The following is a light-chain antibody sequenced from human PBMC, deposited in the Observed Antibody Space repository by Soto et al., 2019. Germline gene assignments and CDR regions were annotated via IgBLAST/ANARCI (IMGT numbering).Light chain of an antibody. CDR2: GAS. Sequence: EIVLTQSPGTLSLSPGERVTLSCRASQSVDSSSLGWYQQKPAQAPRLLIYGASSRATGIPDRFSGSGSGTDFTLTISSLQPEDFATYYCLQDSNYPFTFGQGTKLEIK. CDR3: LQDSNYPFT. V-gene: IGKV3-20*01. J-gene: IGKJ2*01. CDR1: QSVDSSS.